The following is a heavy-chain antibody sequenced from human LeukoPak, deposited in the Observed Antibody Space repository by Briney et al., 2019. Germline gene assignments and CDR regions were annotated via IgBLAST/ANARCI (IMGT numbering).Heavy chain of an antibody. CDR1: GFTFDDYV. J-gene: IGHJ4*02. CDR2: MYLSGTT. D-gene: IGHD3-22*01. Sequence: LRLSCAASGFTFDDYVMNWVRQPPGKGLEWIGEMYLSGTTHSNPSVKSRVTISIDKSKNQFFLNLSSVTAADTAVYYCAGLVGRYSSGLYYYYFDYWGQGTLVTVSS. CDR3: AGLVGRYSSGLYYYYFDY. V-gene: IGHV4-34*08.